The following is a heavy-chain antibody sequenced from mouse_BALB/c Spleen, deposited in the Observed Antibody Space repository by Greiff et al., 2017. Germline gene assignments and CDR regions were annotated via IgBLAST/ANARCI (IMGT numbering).Heavy chain of an antibody. CDR1: GFTFSSYA. V-gene: IGHV5-9-4*01. CDR2: ISSGGSYT. Sequence: EVQLVESGGGLVKPGGSLKLSCAASGFTFSSYAMSWVRQSPEKRLEWVAEISSGGSYTYYPDTVTGRFTISRDNAKNTLYLEMSSLRSEDTAMYYCARSPYGNYDAMDYWGQGTSVTVSS. CDR3: ARSPYGNYDAMDY. J-gene: IGHJ4*01. D-gene: IGHD2-1*01.